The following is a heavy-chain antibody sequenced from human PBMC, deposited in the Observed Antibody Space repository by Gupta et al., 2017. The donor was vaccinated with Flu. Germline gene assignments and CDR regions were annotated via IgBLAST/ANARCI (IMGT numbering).Heavy chain of an antibody. D-gene: IGHD6-19*01. CDR2: INPSGGST. V-gene: IGHV1-46*03. CDR3: ASDSSGWSIPTLGGRNKKVDYWYFDL. Sequence: QGLEWMGIINPSGGSTSYAQKFQGRVTMTRDTSTSTVYMELSSLRSEDTAVYYCASDSSGWSIPTLGGRNKKVDYWYFDLWGRGTLVTVSS. J-gene: IGHJ2*01.